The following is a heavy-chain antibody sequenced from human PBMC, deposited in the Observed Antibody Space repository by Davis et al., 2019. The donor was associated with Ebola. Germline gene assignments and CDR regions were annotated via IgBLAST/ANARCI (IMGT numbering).Heavy chain of an antibody. D-gene: IGHD1/OR15-1a*01. CDR3: VRNVGLTTADLSDY. CDR1: GYRFTSYG. CDR2: ISAYNGNT. V-gene: IGHV1-18*04. Sequence: ASVKVSCKASGYRFTSYGISWVRQAPGQGLEWLGWISAYNGNTNYARKVQGRVTMTTDTSTNTAYLELGSLRSADTAVYYCVRNVGLTTADLSDYWGQGTLVTVSS. J-gene: IGHJ4*02.